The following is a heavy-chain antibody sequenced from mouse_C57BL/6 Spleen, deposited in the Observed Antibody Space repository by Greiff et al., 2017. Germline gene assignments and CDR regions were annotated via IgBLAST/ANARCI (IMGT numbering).Heavy chain of an antibody. D-gene: IGHD3-3*01. CDR1: GYAFSSSW. V-gene: IGHV1-82*01. CDR3: ARGTDYFDY. CDR2: NYPGDGDT. J-gene: IGHJ2*01. Sequence: QVQLQQSGPELVKPGASVKISCKASGYAFSSSWMNWVKQRPGKGLEWIGRNYPGDGDTNYNGKFKGKTTLTADKSSSTAYMQLSSLTSEDSAVYFCARGTDYFDYWGQGTTLTVSS.